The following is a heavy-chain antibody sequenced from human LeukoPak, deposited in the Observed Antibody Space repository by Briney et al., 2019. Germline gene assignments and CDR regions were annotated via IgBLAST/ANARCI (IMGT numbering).Heavy chain of an antibody. CDR3: ARVAVAPVAGDSYYYYYMDV. V-gene: IGHV1-8*02. D-gene: IGHD6-19*01. CDR1: GYTFSSYD. Sequence: ASVKVSCKASGYTFSSYDINWVRQATGQGLEWMGWMNPNSGNTGYAQKFQGRVTMTRNTSISTAYMELSSLRSEDTAVYYCARVAVAPVAGDSYYYYYMDVWGKGTTVTISS. J-gene: IGHJ6*03. CDR2: MNPNSGNT.